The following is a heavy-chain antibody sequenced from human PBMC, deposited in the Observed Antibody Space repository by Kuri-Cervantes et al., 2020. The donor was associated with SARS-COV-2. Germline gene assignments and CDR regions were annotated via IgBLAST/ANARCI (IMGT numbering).Heavy chain of an antibody. Sequence: GGSLRLSCAASGFTFSSYAMSWVRQAPGKGLEWVSAISGSGGSTYYADSVKGRFTISGDNAKNSLYLQMNSLRAEDTALYYCAIEIGYCSSTSCYKYFQHWGQGTLVTVSS. D-gene: IGHD2-2*02. J-gene: IGHJ1*01. CDR1: GFTFSSYA. V-gene: IGHV3-23*01. CDR2: ISGSGGST. CDR3: AIEIGYCSSTSCYKYFQH.